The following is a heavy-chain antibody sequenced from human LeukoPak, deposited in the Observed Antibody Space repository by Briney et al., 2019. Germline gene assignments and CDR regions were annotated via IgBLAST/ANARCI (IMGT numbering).Heavy chain of an antibody. CDR2: IVGRGVTT. CDR1: GFPFSTYV. Sequence: GGSLRLSCVASGFPFSTYVMTWVRQAPGKGLEWVSAIVGRGVTTYYRDSVKGRFTIARDNSKNTLYLHMNDLRAEDTAVYYCAKEGYSSGWLDNWGQGTLVTVSS. D-gene: IGHD6-19*01. J-gene: IGHJ4*02. V-gene: IGHV3-23*01. CDR3: AKEGYSSGWLDN.